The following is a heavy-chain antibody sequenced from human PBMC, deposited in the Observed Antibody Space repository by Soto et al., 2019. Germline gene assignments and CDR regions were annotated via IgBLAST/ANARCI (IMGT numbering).Heavy chain of an antibody. CDR3: ASEYCGGDCYSAARYGMDV. CDR1: GYTFTSYA. Sequence: ASVKVSCKASGYTFTSYAMHWVRQAPGQRLEWMGWINAGNGNTKYSQKFQGRVTITRDTSASTAYMELSSLRSEDTAVYYCASEYCGGDCYSAARYGMDVWGQGTTV. V-gene: IGHV1-3*01. CDR2: INAGNGNT. D-gene: IGHD2-21*02. J-gene: IGHJ6*02.